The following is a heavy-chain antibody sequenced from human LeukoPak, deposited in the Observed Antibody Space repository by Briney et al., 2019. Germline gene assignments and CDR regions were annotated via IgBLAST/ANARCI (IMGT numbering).Heavy chain of an antibody. Sequence: GASVKVCCKASGYTFTGYYMHWVRQAPGQGLEWMGWINPNSGGTNYAQKFQGRVTMTRDTSISTAYMELSRLRSDDTAVYYCARIAGGYSGYDSGYSFDYWGQGTLVTVSS. CDR2: INPNSGGT. D-gene: IGHD5-12*01. J-gene: IGHJ4*02. CDR3: ARIAGGYSGYDSGYSFDY. CDR1: GYTFTGYY. V-gene: IGHV1-2*02.